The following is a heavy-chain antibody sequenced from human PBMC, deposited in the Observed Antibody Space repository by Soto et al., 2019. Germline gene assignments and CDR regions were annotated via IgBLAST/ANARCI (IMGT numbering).Heavy chain of an antibody. CDR1: GFTFSSYA. Sequence: GGSLRLSCSASGFTFSSYAMHWVRQAPGKGLEYVSAISSNGGSTYYADSVKGRFTISRDNSKNTLYLQMSSLRAEDTAVYYCVKDKWGTKVPAAIFPYYFDYWGQGTLVTVSS. D-gene: IGHD2-2*01. V-gene: IGHV3-64D*08. CDR2: ISSNGGST. J-gene: IGHJ4*02. CDR3: VKDKWGTKVPAAIFPYYFDY.